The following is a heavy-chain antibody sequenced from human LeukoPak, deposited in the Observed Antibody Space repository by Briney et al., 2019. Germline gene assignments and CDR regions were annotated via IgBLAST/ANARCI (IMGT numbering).Heavy chain of an antibody. D-gene: IGHD5-12*01. CDR1: GGYISSSSYY. CDR3: ARHSRSGSGGYENAFDI. V-gene: IGHV4-39*01. CDR2: IYCGGST. Sequence: PSETLALTCTGSGGYISSSSYYWDWLRQSPGQGLEGIGNIYCGGSTYYTPSLNSRAPISVDTSTTEFSLKPSSVPAADTATSFCARHSRSGSGGYENAFDIWGQGTMVTVSS. J-gene: IGHJ3*02.